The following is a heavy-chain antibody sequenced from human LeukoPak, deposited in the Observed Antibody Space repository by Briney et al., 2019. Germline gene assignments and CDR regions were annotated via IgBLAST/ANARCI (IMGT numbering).Heavy chain of an antibody. Sequence: PSETLSLTCTVSGGSISSSDYYWGWIRQPPGKELEWIGSIYYSGSTHYNPSLKSRVTISVDTSKNPCSLKLNSVTAADTALYYCARHSSGWIYYFNDWGEGTLVTVSS. V-gene: IGHV4-39*01. CDR3: ARHSSGWIYYFND. D-gene: IGHD6-19*01. CDR1: GGSISSSDYY. CDR2: IYYSGST. J-gene: IGHJ4*02.